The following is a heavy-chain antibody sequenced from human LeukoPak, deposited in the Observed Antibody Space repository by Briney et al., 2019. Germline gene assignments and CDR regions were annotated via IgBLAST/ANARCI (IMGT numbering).Heavy chain of an antibody. Sequence: PGGSLRLSCAASGFTVSSNYMSWVCQAPGKGLEWVSVMYSGGNTYYADSVQGRFTISRDNSKSTLCLQMNSLRAEDTAVYYCAKQLGYCSDGSCYFPYWGQGTLVTVSS. CDR3: AKQLGYCSDGSCYFPY. CDR2: MYSGGNT. D-gene: IGHD2-15*01. CDR1: GFTVSSNY. V-gene: IGHV3-53*01. J-gene: IGHJ4*02.